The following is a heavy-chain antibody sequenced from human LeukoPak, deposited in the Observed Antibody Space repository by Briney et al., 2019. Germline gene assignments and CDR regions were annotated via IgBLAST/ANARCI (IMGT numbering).Heavy chain of an antibody. D-gene: IGHD6-19*01. CDR3: ARGIAVAGTFYYYYMDV. Sequence: SVKVSCKASGGTFSSCAISWVRQAPGQGLEWMGGIIPIFGTANYAQKFQGRVTITADESTSTAYMELSSLRSEDTAVYYCARGIAVAGTFYYYYMDVWGKGTTVTVSS. J-gene: IGHJ6*03. CDR2: IIPIFGTA. CDR1: GGTFSSCA. V-gene: IGHV1-69*13.